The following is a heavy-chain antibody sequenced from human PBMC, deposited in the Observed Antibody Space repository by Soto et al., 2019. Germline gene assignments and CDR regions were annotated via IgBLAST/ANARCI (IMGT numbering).Heavy chain of an antibody. J-gene: IGHJ5*02. V-gene: IGHV3-23*01. CDR1: GFTFSSYA. CDR2: ISGSGGSA. CDR3: AKDGFDFWSGPHNWFDP. Sequence: GGFLRLSCAASGFTFSSYAMSWVRQAPGKGLEWVSAISGSGGSAFYADSVKGRFTISRDNSKITLYLQMNSLSAEDTAVYYCAKDGFDFWSGPHNWFDPWGQGTLVTVSS. D-gene: IGHD3-3*01.